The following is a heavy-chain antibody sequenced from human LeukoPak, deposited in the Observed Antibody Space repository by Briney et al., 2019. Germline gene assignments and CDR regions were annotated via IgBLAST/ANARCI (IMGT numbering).Heavy chain of an antibody. D-gene: IGHD3-10*01. CDR1: GFTFDDYA. CDR3: AKGGLAYGSGSYYNLLES. J-gene: IGHJ4*02. CDR2: IGWNSSGI. Sequence: GGSLRLSCAASGFTFDDYAMHWVRQAPGKGLEWVSGIGWNSSGIGYADSEKGRFTISRDNAKKSLYLQMNSLRAEDTALYYCAKGGLAYGSGSYYNLLESWGQGTLVTVSS. V-gene: IGHV3-9*01.